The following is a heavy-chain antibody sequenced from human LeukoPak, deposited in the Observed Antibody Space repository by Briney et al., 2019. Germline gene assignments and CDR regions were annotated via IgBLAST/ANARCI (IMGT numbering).Heavy chain of an antibody. CDR2: IYYSGSA. CDR3: ARVFSRRRRITMIVVVPDAFDI. D-gene: IGHD3-22*01. Sequence: SETLSLTCTVSGGSISSSSYYWGWIRQPPGKGLEWIGSIYYSGSAYYNPSLKSRVTISVDTSKNQFSLKLSSVTAADTAVYYCARVFSRRRRITMIVVVPDAFDIWVQGTMVTVSS. CDR1: GGSISSSSYY. V-gene: IGHV4-39*07. J-gene: IGHJ3*02.